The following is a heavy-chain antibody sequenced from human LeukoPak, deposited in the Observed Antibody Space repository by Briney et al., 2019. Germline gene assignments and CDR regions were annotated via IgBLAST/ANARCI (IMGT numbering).Heavy chain of an antibody. J-gene: IGHJ3*02. CDR2: ISWSSGSI. CDR1: GFTFDDYA. Sequence: GRSLRLSCAASGFTFDDYAMHWVRQAPGKGLEWVSGISWSSGSIGYADSVKGRFTISRDNAKNSLYLQMNSLRAEDTALYYCAKDIGRRRGYSGIGAFDIWGQGTMVTVSS. V-gene: IGHV3-9*01. CDR3: AKDIGRRRGYSGIGAFDI. D-gene: IGHD5-24*01.